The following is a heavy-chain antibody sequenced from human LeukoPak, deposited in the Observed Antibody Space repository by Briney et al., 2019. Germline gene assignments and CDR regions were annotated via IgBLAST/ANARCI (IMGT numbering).Heavy chain of an antibody. J-gene: IGHJ4*02. Sequence: GGSLRLSCAASGFTFSDYYMSWIRQAPGKGLEWVSYISSSGSTIYYADSVKGRFTISRDNAKNSLYLQMDSLRAEDTAVYYCATDSSGWSVFDYWGQGTLVTVSS. V-gene: IGHV3-11*01. CDR2: ISSSGSTI. D-gene: IGHD6-19*01. CDR1: GFTFSDYY. CDR3: ATDSSGWSVFDY.